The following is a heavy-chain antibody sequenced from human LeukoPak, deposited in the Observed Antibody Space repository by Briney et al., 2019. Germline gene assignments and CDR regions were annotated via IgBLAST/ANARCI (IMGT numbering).Heavy chain of an antibody. D-gene: IGHD7-27*01. J-gene: IGHJ6*02. Sequence: GGSLRLSCGTSGFTFNKSWMSWVRQAPGKGPEWVASIKDDGSETFHADSVRGRFTISRDNARGTLYVQMNTLRAEDTAVYYCATYTNWVAGDVWSQGTTVTVSS. CDR1: GFTFNKSW. V-gene: IGHV3-7*01. CDR2: IKDDGSET. CDR3: ATYTNWVAGDV.